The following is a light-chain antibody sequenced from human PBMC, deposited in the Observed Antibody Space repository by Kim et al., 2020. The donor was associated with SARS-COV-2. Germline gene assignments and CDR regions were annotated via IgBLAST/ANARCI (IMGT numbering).Light chain of an antibody. J-gene: IGLJ3*02. CDR2: LNSDGSH. V-gene: IGLV4-69*01. Sequence: QLVLTQSPSASASLGASVKLTCTLSSGHSSNAIAWHQQQPEKGPRHLMKLNSDGSHTKGDGIPDRFSGSSSGAERYLTISSLQSEDEGDYYCQTWGTGFWVFGGGTKLTVL. CDR3: QTWGTGFWV. CDR1: SGHSSNA.